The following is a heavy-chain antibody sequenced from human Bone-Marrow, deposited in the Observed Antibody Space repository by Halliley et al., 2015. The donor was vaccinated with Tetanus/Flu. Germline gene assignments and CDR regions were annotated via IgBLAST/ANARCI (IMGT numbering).Heavy chain of an antibody. J-gene: IGHJ4*02. D-gene: IGHD2-8*01. Sequence: SLRLSCAASGFTFSNYGMHWVRQAPGKGLEWVATISYDGSKKYYADSVKGRFTISRDNSKNTLFLQMNSLRAEDTAVYYCAKGKYCTNGVCQDVHYDYWGQGTLVTVSP. CDR2: ISYDGSKK. V-gene: IGHV3-30*18. CDR1: GFTFSNYG. CDR3: AKGKYCTNGVCQDVHYDY.